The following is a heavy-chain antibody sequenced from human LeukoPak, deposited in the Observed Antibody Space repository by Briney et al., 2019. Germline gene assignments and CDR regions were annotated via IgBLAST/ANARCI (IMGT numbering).Heavy chain of an antibody. CDR2: IHYSGST. CDR3: AREGIYYYDSSGSSGAFDI. D-gene: IGHD3-22*01. CDR1: GGSISSYY. Sequence: KPSETLSLTCTVSGGSISSYYWSWIRQPPGKGLEWIGYIHYSGSTNYNPSLKSRVTISVDTSKNQFSLKLSSVTAADTAVYYCAREGIYYYDSSGSSGAFDIWGQGTMVTVSS. V-gene: IGHV4-59*01. J-gene: IGHJ3*02.